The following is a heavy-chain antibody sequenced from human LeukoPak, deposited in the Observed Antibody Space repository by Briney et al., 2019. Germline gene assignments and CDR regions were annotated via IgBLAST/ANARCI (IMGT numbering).Heavy chain of an antibody. Sequence: GGSLRLSCAASGFSFDDYAMHWVRQAPGKGLEWVSGIGWNGGGIVYADSVKGRFTISRDNGKNSLYLQMNSLRAEDTAVYYCAKGVTGFLQYYFDYWGQGTLVTVSS. V-gene: IGHV3-9*01. CDR2: IGWNGGGI. CDR3: AKGVTGFLQYYFDY. D-gene: IGHD2-21*02. J-gene: IGHJ4*02. CDR1: GFSFDDYA.